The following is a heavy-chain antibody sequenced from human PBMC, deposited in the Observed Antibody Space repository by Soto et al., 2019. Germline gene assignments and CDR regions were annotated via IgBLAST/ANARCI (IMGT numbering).Heavy chain of an antibody. CDR3: AKSVNWNYVFDY. J-gene: IGHJ4*02. Sequence: SETLSLTCTVSGGSISSYYWSWIRQPPGKGLEWIGYIYYSGSTNYNPSPKSRVPISVDTSKNQFSLKLSSVTAADTAVYYCAKSVNWNYVFDYWGQGTLVTVSS. CDR2: IYYSGST. D-gene: IGHD1-7*01. CDR1: GGSISSYY. V-gene: IGHV4-59*01.